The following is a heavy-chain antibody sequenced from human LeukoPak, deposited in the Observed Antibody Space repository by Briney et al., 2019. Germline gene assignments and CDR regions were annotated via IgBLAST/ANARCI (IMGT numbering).Heavy chain of an antibody. Sequence: SETLSLTCAVYGGSFSGYYWSWIRQPPGKGLEWIGEINHSGSTNYNPSLKSRVTISVDTSKNQFSLKLGSVTAADTAVYYCARRVVVAGYFDYWGQGTLVTVSS. V-gene: IGHV4-34*01. CDR2: INHSGST. D-gene: IGHD2-15*01. CDR1: GGSFSGYY. CDR3: ARRVVVAGYFDY. J-gene: IGHJ4*02.